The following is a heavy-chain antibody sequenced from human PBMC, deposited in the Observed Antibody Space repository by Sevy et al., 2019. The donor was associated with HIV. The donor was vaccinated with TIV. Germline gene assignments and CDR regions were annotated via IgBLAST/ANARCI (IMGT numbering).Heavy chain of an antibody. CDR1: GFTFSSLS. CDR3: AATSGTWDDAFDL. V-gene: IGHV3-48*01. J-gene: IGHJ3*01. CDR2: IGSDGTTK. Sequence: GGSLRFSCEASGFTFSSLSMSWVRQAPGKGLEWVSYIGSDGTTKHYAESMRGRFTISRDNAKNSLYLQINSLRAEDTAVYYCAATSGTWDDAFDLWGQGTMVTVSS. D-gene: IGHD2-15*01.